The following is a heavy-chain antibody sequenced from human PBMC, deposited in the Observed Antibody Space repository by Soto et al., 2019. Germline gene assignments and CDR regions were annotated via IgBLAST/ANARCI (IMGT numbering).Heavy chain of an antibody. CDR2: ISGGAENT. D-gene: IGHD1-26*01. Sequence: EVQLLESGGGLVRPGGSLRLSCIASGFTFSDYGMSWVRQAPGKGLEWVSTISGGAENTHYADSVNGRFTISRDNSKNIQYLQMSGLRAEDTALYYCARDVGGDACFDTWGQGALVTVSS. CDR1: GFTFSDYG. J-gene: IGHJ4*02. CDR3: ARDVGGDACFDT. V-gene: IGHV3-23*01.